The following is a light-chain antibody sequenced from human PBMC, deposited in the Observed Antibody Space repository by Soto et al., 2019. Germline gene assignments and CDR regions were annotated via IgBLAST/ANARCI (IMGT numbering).Light chain of an antibody. V-gene: IGKV1-33*01. CDR2: DAS. CDR1: QGITNC. J-gene: IGKJ3*01. Sequence: DIQMTQSPSSLSASVGDRVTITCRASQGITNCLSWYQQKPGKAPQLLIYDASNLETGVPSRFSGSGSGTDFNFTINSLQPEDFATYYCQQHNTLPITFGPGTTVDI. CDR3: QQHNTLPIT.